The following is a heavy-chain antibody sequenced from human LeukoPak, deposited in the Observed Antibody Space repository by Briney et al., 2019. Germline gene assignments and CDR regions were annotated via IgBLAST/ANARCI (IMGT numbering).Heavy chain of an antibody. CDR1: GGSISSHY. J-gene: IGHJ5*02. V-gene: IGHV4-59*11. D-gene: IGHD4-17*01. CDR3: ARGGTTVTPGLLWFDP. Sequence: KPSETLSLTCSVSGGSISSHYWSWIRQPPGKGLEWIGYIYYSGSTKYNPSLKSRVTISVDTSKNQLSLKLSSATGADTAVYYCARGGTTVTPGLLWFDPWGQGTLVTVSS. CDR2: IYYSGST.